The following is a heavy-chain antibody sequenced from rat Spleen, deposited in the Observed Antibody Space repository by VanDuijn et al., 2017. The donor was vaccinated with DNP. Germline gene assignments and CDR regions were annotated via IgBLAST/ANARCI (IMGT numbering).Heavy chain of an antibody. CDR3: TTFEGTNA. CDR2: ITYDGSRT. Sequence: EVQLVESGGVLVQPGRSLTLSCAASGFTFRVYNMAWVRQAPKTGLEWVATITYDGSRTYYRDSVKGRFTISRDKAKSTLYLQMDSLRSEDTATYYCTTFEGTNAWGQGTSVTVSS. CDR1: GFTFRVYN. J-gene: IGHJ4*01. V-gene: IGHV5S10*01. D-gene: IGHD1-11*01.